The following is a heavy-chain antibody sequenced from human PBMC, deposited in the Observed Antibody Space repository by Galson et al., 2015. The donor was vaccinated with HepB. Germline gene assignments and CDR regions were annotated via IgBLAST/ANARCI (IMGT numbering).Heavy chain of an antibody. CDR1: GYTFTTYA. V-gene: IGHV7-4-1*02. CDR3: ARDPGYCSGGSCYSRRFYYFDY. CDR2: INTNTGNP. Sequence: SVKVSCKASGYTFTTYAMNWVRQAPGQGLEWMGWINTNTGNPTYAQGFTGRFVFSLDTSASTAYLQISSLKAEDTAVYYCARDPGYCSGGSCYSRRFYYFDYWGQGTLVTVSS. D-gene: IGHD2-15*01. J-gene: IGHJ4*02.